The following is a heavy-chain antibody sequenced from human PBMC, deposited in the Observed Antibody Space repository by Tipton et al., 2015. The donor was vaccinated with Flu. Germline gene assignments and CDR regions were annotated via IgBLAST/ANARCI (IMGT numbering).Heavy chain of an antibody. CDR2: ISLDGSHK. D-gene: IGHD2-15*01. CDR1: GFAFSSHA. J-gene: IGHJ4*02. CDR3: AREPEPIVVVVAAAY. V-gene: IGHV3-30-3*01. Sequence: SLRLSCAASGFAFSSHAMHWVRQAPGKGLGWAAVISLDGSHKYYADSVKGRFTISRDNSKNTLYLQMNSLRAEDTAVYYCAREPEPIVVVVAAAYWGQGTLVTVSS.